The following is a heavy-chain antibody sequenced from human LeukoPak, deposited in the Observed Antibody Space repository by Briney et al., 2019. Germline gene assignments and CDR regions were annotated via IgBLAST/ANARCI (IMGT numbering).Heavy chain of an antibody. V-gene: IGHV3-20*04. CDR1: GFSFDDYA. D-gene: IGHD2-21*02. CDR2: INWNGGST. J-gene: IGHJ4*02. CDR3: ARKKYRLIDY. Sequence: GGSLRLSCAASGFSFDDYAMSWVRQAPGKGLQWVSGINWNGGSTGYADSVKGRFTISRDNAKNSLYLQMNSLRAEDTAVYYCARKKYRLIDYWGQGTLVTVSS.